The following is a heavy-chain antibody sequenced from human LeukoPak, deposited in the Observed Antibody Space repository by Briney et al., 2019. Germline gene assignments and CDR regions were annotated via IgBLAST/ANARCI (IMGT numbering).Heavy chain of an antibody. CDR3: ARGHYYFDY. Sequence: GRSLRLSCAASGFTFSSYGMHWVRQAPGKGMEWVANIKQDGSEKYYVDSVKGRFTISRDNAKNSVYLQMNSLRGEDTAVYYCARGHYYFDYWGQGTLVAVSS. CDR1: GFTFSSYG. CDR2: IKQDGSEK. J-gene: IGHJ4*02. V-gene: IGHV3-7*04.